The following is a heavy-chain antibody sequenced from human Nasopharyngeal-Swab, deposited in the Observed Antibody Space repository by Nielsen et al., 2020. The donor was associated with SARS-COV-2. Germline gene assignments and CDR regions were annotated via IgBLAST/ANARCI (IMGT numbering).Heavy chain of an antibody. CDR3: ARSHCSGGSCYVTGYYYGMDV. D-gene: IGHD2-15*01. Sequence: SVKVSCKASGGTFSSYAISWVRQAPGQGLEWMGRIIPILGIANYAQKFQGRVTITADKSTSTAYMELSSLRSEDTTVYYCARSHCSGGSCYVTGYYYGMDVWGQGTTVTVSS. CDR2: IIPILGIA. CDR1: GGTFSSYA. V-gene: IGHV1-69*04. J-gene: IGHJ6*02.